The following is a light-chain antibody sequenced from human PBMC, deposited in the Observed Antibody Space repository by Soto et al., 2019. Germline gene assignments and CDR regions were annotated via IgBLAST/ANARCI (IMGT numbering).Light chain of an antibody. V-gene: IGKV3-15*01. CDR1: QSVSSN. CDR2: GAS. J-gene: IGKJ1*01. Sequence: EIVMTQSPATLSVSPGERATLSCRASQSVSSNLAWYQQKPGQAPRLLIYGASTRATGIPARFSGSGSGTEFTLIISSLQSEDFAVDYCQQYNNWPPTFGQGTKVEIK. CDR3: QQYNNWPPT.